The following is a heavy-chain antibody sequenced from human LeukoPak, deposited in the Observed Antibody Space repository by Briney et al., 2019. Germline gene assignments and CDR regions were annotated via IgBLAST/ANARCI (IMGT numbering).Heavy chain of an antibody. J-gene: IGHJ3*02. CDR2: IYHSGST. CDR3: ARDRGSSWYVDDAFDI. CDR1: GGSISSSNW. V-gene: IGHV4-4*02. Sequence: SGTLSLTCAVSGGSISSSNWWSWVRQPPGKGLEWIGEIYHSGSTNYNPSLKSRVTISVDTSKNQFSLKLSSVTAADTAVYYCARDRGSSWYVDDAFDIWGQGTMVTVSS. D-gene: IGHD6-13*01.